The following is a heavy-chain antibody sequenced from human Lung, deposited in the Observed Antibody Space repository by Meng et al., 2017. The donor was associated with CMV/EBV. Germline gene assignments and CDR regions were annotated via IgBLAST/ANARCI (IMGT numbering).Heavy chain of an antibody. Sequence: SCAASGFTFSNYWIHWVRQAPGKGLEWVSRINTDGSSTAYADSVKGRFTISRDNAKNTVFLHISSVRAEDTAVFYCARDPDRGDLDYWGQGTLVTVSS. D-gene: IGHD3-10*01. CDR3: ARDPDRGDLDY. V-gene: IGHV3-74*01. J-gene: IGHJ4*02. CDR1: GFTFSNYW. CDR2: INTDGSST.